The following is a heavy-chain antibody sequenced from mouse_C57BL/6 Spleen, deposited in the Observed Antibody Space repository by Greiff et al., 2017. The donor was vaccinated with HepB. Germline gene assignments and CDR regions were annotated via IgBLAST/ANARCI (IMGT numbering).Heavy chain of an antibody. CDR2: IYPRSGNT. CDR1: GYTFTSYG. CDR3: ARITTVVPDY. V-gene: IGHV1-81*01. D-gene: IGHD1-1*01. Sequence: VKLQESGAELARPGASVKLSCKASGYTFTSYGISWAKQRTGQGLEWIGEIYPRSGNTYYNEKFKGKATLTADKSSSTAYMELRSLTSEDSAVYFCARITTVVPDYWGQGTTLTVSS. J-gene: IGHJ2*01.